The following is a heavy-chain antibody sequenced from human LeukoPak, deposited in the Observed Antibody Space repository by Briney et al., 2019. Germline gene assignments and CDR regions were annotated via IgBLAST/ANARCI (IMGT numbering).Heavy chain of an antibody. CDR3: ARGQFYCSSTSCVHNNWFDP. V-gene: IGHV1-2*02. D-gene: IGHD2-2*01. J-gene: IGHJ5*02. CDR1: GYTFTDYY. Sequence: GASVKVSCKTSGYTFTDYYMHWVRQAPGQGLEWMGWINPNSGGTNYAQKFQGRVTMTRDTSISTAYMELSSLRSEDTAVYYCARGQFYCSSTSCVHNNWFDPWGQGTLVTVSS. CDR2: INPNSGGT.